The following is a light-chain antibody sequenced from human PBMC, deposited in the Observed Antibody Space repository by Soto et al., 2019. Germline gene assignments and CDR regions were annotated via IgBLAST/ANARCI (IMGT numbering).Light chain of an antibody. Sequence: EVVLTQSPATLSLSPGERATLSCRASQSISSGFLAWYQQKFGQPPRLLIYGASSKAPGIPDRFSVSGSGTDFTLTSSRLEPEDSAVYYCQLLTFGGVTKVEIK. V-gene: IGKV3-20*01. CDR3: QLLT. CDR1: QSISSGF. J-gene: IGKJ4*01. CDR2: GAS.